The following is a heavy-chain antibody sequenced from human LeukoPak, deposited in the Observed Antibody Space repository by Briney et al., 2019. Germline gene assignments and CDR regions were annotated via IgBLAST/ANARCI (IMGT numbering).Heavy chain of an antibody. V-gene: IGHV3-15*01. CDR1: GFTFSNAW. CDR2: IKSKIDGGTT. J-gene: IGHJ4*02. CDR3: TTDPGYYFDY. Sequence: GGSLRLSCAASGFTFSNAWMSWVRQAPGKGLEWVGRIKSKIDGGTTDYAAPVKGRFTISRDESKNTLYLQMNSLKTEDTAVYYCTTDPGYYFDYWGQGTLVTVSS. D-gene: IGHD3-10*01.